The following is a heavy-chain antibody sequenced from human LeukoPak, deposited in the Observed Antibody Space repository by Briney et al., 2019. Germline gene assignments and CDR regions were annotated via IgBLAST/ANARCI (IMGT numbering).Heavy chain of an antibody. CDR3: ATSYYDFWSGYGLRMDV. D-gene: IGHD3-3*01. J-gene: IGHJ6*03. Sequence: GGSLRLSCAASGFTFTNYVMGWVRQPPGKGLEWVSLISASGDRTYYADSVKGRFTVSRDNSKNTLYLQMNSLGAEDTAVYYCATSYYDFWSGYGLRMDVWGKGTTVTVSS. CDR1: GFTFTNYV. CDR2: ISASGDRT. V-gene: IGHV3-23*01.